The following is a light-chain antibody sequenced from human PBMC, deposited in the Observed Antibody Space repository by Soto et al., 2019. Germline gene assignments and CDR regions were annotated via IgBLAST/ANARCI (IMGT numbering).Light chain of an antibody. V-gene: IGKV1-5*01. CDR2: DVS. CDR1: QNIANW. Sequence: DIQMTQSPSTLSASVGGRVTITCRASQNIANWLAWYQQKPGKTPDLLIYDVSSLESGVPLRFSGSGSGTEFTLTISSLQTDDSATYYCQQYNDEPWTFGQGTKVEIK. CDR3: QQYNDEPWT. J-gene: IGKJ1*01.